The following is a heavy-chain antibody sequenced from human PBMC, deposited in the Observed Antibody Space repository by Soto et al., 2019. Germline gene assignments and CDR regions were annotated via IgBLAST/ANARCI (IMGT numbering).Heavy chain of an antibody. Sequence: QVQLQESGPGLVKPSETLSLTCTVSGGSISSYYWSWIRQPPGKGLEWIGYIYYSGSTNYNPSLKSRVTISVDTSKNQFSLKLSSGTAADTAVYYCAREGRYCSSTSFYRVGAFDIWGQGTMVTVSS. CDR3: AREGRYCSSTSFYRVGAFDI. D-gene: IGHD2-2*01. V-gene: IGHV4-59*01. CDR1: GGSISSYY. J-gene: IGHJ3*02. CDR2: IYYSGST.